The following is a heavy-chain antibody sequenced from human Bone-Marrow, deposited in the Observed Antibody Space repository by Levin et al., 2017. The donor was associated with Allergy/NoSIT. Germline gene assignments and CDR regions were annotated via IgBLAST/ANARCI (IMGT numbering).Heavy chain of an antibody. J-gene: IGHJ6*02. D-gene: IGHD6-19*01. Sequence: GESLKISCAASGFTFSSYNMNWVRQAPGKGLEWVPSISFSSSYIYYVDSVKGRFTISRDNAKSSLYLQMDSLRAEDTGVYDCARDSSGWLYGMDVWGQGTTVTVSS. CDR2: ISFSSSYI. CDR1: GFTFSSYN. CDR3: ARDSSGWLYGMDV. V-gene: IGHV3-21*01.